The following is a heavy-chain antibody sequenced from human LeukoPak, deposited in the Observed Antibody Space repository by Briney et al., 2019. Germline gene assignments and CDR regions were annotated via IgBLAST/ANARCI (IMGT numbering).Heavy chain of an antibody. Sequence: EAGGPLRPSCAASGFTFSSYAMSWVRQAPGKGLEWVSAISGSGGSTYYADSVKGRFTISRDNSKNTLYLQMNSLRAEDTAVYYCAKFSEVTTAEYLQHWGQGTLVAVSS. V-gene: IGHV3-23*01. CDR3: AKFSEVTTAEYLQH. CDR1: GFTFSSYA. D-gene: IGHD2-21*02. J-gene: IGHJ1*01. CDR2: ISGSGGST.